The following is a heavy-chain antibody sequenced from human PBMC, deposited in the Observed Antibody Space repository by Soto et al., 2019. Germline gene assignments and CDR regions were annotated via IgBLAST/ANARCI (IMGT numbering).Heavy chain of an antibody. Sequence: LSLTCTFSGGSIMSGDYYCILTLQPPGNGLEWIGYIYYSGSTYYNPSLKSRVTMSVDTSKNQFSLKLSSVTAADTAVYYCARVLELPYYYGMDVWGQGTTVTVSS. CDR2: IYYSGST. D-gene: IGHD3-10*01. CDR1: GGSIMSGDYY. V-gene: IGHV4-30-4*01. J-gene: IGHJ6*02. CDR3: ARVLELPYYYGMDV.